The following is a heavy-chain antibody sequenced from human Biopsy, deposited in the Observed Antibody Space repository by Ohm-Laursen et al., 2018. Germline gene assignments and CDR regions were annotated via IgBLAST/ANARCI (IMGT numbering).Heavy chain of an antibody. J-gene: IGHJ5*01. Sequence: GASVKVSCKASAYSFGDHRIHWVRQAPGQGLEWTGWIDPKSGGTNYAQKFQGRVTMTRDTSISTTYMELRRLTSDDTAVFYCARELGDFWGGRQFDFWGQGTLVTVSS. V-gene: IGHV1-2*02. CDR3: ARELGDFWGGRQFDF. CDR1: AYSFGDHR. CDR2: IDPKSGGT. D-gene: IGHD3-3*01.